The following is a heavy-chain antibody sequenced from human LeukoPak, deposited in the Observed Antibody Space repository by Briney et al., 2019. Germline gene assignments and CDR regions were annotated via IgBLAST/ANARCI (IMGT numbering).Heavy chain of an antibody. CDR3: ARVGTLVLGEGAFDY. CDR1: GGSISSGDYY. V-gene: IGHV4-30-4*01. CDR2: IYYSGST. D-gene: IGHD3-3*02. J-gene: IGHJ4*02. Sequence: PSETLSRTCTVSGGSISSGDYYWSWIRQPPGKGLEWIGYIYYSGSTYYNPSLKSRVTISVDTSKNQFSLKLSSVTAADTAVYYCARVGTLVLGEGAFDYWGQGTLVTVSS.